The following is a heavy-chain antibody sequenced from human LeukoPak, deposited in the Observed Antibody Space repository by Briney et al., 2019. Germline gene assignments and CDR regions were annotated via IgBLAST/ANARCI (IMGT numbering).Heavy chain of an antibody. CDR3: ARAEWFGELSLDY. Sequence: AASVKVSCKASGYTFTSYDINWVRQATGQGLEWMGWMNPNSGNTGYAQKFQGRVTMTRDTSISTAYMELSSLRSEDTAVYYCARAEWFGELSLDYWGQGTLVTVSP. J-gene: IGHJ4*02. D-gene: IGHD3-10*01. CDR2: MNPNSGNT. V-gene: IGHV1-8*01. CDR1: GYTFTSYD.